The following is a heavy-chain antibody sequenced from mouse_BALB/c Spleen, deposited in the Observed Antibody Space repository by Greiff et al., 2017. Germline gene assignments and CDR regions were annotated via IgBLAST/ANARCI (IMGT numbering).Heavy chain of an antibody. Sequence: EVQLQQSGPGLVKPSQSLSLTCTVTGYSITSDYAWNWIRQFPGNKLEWMGYISYSGSTSYNPSLKSRISITRDTSKNQFFLQLNSVTTEDTATYYCARERDYRYDAGYAMDYWGQGTSVTVSS. CDR3: ARERDYRYDAGYAMDY. J-gene: IGHJ4*01. V-gene: IGHV3-2*02. CDR1: GYSITSDYA. D-gene: IGHD2-14*01. CDR2: ISYSGST.